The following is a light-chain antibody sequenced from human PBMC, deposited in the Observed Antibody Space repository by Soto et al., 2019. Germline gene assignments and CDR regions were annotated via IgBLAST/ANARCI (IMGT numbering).Light chain of an antibody. J-gene: IGKJ2*01. CDR3: QQSYSTPYT. V-gene: IGKV1-39*01. CDR1: QSIRNF. CDR2: ASS. Sequence: DIQMTQSPSSLSVSVGDRVTITCRASQSIRNFLHWYQQAPGKPPKLLIYASSNLQSGVPSRFSGSGSGTDFSLTISSLQPEDFATYYCQQSYSTPYTFGQGTKLEIK.